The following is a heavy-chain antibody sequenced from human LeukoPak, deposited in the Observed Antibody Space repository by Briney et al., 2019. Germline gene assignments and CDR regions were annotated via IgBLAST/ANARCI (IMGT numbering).Heavy chain of an antibody. J-gene: IGHJ4*02. Sequence: GGSLRLSCAASGFIFSSYDMHWVRQATGKGQEWVSAIGTAGDTYYPGSVKGRFTISRENAKNSLYLQMNSLRAEDTAVYYCARVPYSSGWYANWGQGTLVTVSS. D-gene: IGHD6-19*01. CDR3: ARVPYSSGWYAN. V-gene: IGHV3-13*01. CDR1: GFIFSSYD. CDR2: IGTAGDT.